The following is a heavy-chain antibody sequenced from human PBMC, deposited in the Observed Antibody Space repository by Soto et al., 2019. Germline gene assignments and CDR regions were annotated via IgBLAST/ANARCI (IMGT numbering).Heavy chain of an antibody. V-gene: IGHV3-23*01. CDR3: AKDDFGYSNYPDVVYYYYGMDV. D-gene: IGHD4-4*01. Sequence: GSLRLSCAASGFTFSSYAMSWVRQAPGKGLEWVSAISGSGGSTYCADSVKGRFTISRDNSKNTLYLQMNSLRAEDTAVYYCAKDDFGYSNYPDVVYYYYGMDVWGQGPTVTASS. CDR2: ISGSGGST. J-gene: IGHJ6*02. CDR1: GFTFSSYA.